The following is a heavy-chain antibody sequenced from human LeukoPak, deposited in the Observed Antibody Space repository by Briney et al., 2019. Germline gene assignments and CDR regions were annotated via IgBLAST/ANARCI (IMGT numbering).Heavy chain of an antibody. CDR2: INPNSGGT. Sequence: GASVKVSCKASGGTFSSYAISWVRQAPGQGLEWMGWINPNSGGTNYAQKFQGRVTMTRDTSISTAYMELSRLRSDDTAVYYCAQGRNYYDSSGYTDAFDIWGQGTMVTVSS. CDR3: AQGRNYYDSSGYTDAFDI. CDR1: GGTFSSYA. D-gene: IGHD3-22*01. V-gene: IGHV1-2*02. J-gene: IGHJ3*02.